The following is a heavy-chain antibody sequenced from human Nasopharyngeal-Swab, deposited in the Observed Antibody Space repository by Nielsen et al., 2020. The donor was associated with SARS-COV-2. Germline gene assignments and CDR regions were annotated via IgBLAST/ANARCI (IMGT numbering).Heavy chain of an antibody. Sequence: ASVKVSCKASGYTFTSYYMHWVRQAPGQGLEWMGIINPSGGSTSYAQKFQGRVTMTRDTSTSTVYMELSSLRSEDTAVYYWARDQYDFWSGYWSPGYYYGMDVWGQGTTVTVSS. D-gene: IGHD3-3*01. CDR3: ARDQYDFWSGYWSPGYYYGMDV. V-gene: IGHV1-46*01. CDR1: GYTFTSYY. J-gene: IGHJ6*02. CDR2: INPSGGST.